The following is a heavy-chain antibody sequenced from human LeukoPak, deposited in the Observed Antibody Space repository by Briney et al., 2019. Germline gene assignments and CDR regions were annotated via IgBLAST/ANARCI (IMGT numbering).Heavy chain of an antibody. D-gene: IGHD6-19*01. J-gene: IGHJ5*01. CDR1: GFTFSSYS. CDR3: ARGSSSGWFGY. CDR2: ISGGSSYI. V-gene: IGHV3-21*01. Sequence: AGGSLRLSCAASGFTFSSYSMNWVRQAPGKGLEWVSSISGGSSYIYYADSLKGRFTISRDNAKSSLYLQMNNLGAEDTAVYYCARGSSSGWFGYWGQGTPVTVSS.